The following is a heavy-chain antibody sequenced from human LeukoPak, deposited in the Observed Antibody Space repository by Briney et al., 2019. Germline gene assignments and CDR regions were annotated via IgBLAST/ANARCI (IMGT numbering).Heavy chain of an antibody. Sequence: PGGSLRLSCAASGFAFSDYYMSWIRLTPGKGLEWVSYITGSGDIKSYVDSVKGRFTISRDNAKNSLYLQMNSLRAEDTAVYYCARETVGGIDYWGQGTLVTVSS. J-gene: IGHJ4*02. CDR1: GFAFSDYY. V-gene: IGHV3-11*01. D-gene: IGHD3-16*01. CDR3: ARETVGGIDY. CDR2: ITGSGDIK.